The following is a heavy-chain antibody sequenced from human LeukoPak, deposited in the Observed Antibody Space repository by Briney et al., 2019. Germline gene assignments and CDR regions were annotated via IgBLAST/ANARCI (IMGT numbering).Heavy chain of an antibody. CDR1: GFTFSTYG. D-gene: IGHD3-10*01. J-gene: IGHJ5*02. V-gene: IGHV3-30*02. CDR2: IRYDGSDK. Sequence: PLGSLRLSCSASGFTFSTYGMHWVRQAPGKGLEWVAFIRYDGSDKYYADSVKGRFTISRDNSKNTVYLQMNSLRAEDTAVYYCAKDRMSYGVITMVRGVKDPFDPWGQGTLVTVSS. CDR3: AKDRMSYGVITMVRGVKDPFDP.